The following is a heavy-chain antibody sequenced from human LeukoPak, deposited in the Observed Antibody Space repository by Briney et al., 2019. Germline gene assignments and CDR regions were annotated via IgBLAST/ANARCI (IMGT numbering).Heavy chain of an antibody. J-gene: IGHJ4*02. D-gene: IGHD4-17*01. Sequence: ASVKVSFTASGYTFTGYYMHWVRQAPGRGLEWMGWINPNSGGTNYAQKFQGRVTMIRDTSISTAYMELSSLRSDDTAVYYCAREEGITVPTRDYCGQGTLVTVSS. CDR1: GYTFTGYY. V-gene: IGHV1-2*02. CDR2: INPNSGGT. CDR3: AREEGITVPTRDY.